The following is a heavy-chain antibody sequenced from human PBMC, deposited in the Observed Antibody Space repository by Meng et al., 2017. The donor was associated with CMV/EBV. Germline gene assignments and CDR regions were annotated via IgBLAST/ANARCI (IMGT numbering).Heavy chain of an antibody. CDR3: ARPHTYYYESSGYSHYYYYAMDV. Sequence: SETLSLTCAVSGGSISSSHWWSWVRQPPGKGLEWIGVIYHSGSTNYNPSLRSRVTISVDKSKNQFSLKLSSVTAADTAVYYCARPHTYYYESSGYSHYYYYAMDVWGQGTTVTVSS. CDR2: IYHSGST. CDR1: GGSISSSHW. V-gene: IGHV4-4*02. J-gene: IGHJ6*02. D-gene: IGHD3-22*01.